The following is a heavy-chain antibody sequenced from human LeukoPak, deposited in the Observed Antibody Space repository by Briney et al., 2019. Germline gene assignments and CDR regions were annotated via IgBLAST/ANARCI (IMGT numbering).Heavy chain of an antibody. CDR2: INHSGST. CDR1: GGSFSGYY. CDR3: ARGTVTNHFAS. Sequence: SETLSLTCAVYGGSFSGYYWSWIRQPPGKGLEWIGEINHSGSTNYNPSLKSRVTISVDTSKNQFSLKLSSVTAADTAVYYCARGTVTNHFASWGQGTLGTVSS. V-gene: IGHV4-34*01. J-gene: IGHJ4*02. D-gene: IGHD4-11*01.